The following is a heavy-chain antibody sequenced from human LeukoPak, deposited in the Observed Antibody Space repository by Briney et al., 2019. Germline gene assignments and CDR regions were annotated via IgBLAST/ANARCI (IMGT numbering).Heavy chain of an antibody. CDR2: INPSGGST. J-gene: IGHJ4*02. V-gene: IGHV1-46*01. Sequence: ASVKVSCKASGYTFTGYYLHWVRQAPGQGLEWMGIINPSGGSTSYAQKFQGRVTMTRDMSTSTVYMELSSLRSEDTAVYYCAREEMATPMDYWGQGTLVTVSS. CDR1: GYTFTGYY. CDR3: AREEMATPMDY. D-gene: IGHD5-24*01.